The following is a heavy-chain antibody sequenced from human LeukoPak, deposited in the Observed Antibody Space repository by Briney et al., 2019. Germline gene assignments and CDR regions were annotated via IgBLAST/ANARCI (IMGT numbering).Heavy chain of an antibody. CDR1: GGSITFGSYY. CDR2: IYTSGRT. CDR3: ARARVIPASFDD. D-gene: IGHD3-16*02. V-gene: IGHV4-61*02. Sequence: PSETLSVTCTVSGGSITFGSYYWTWIRQPAGKGLEWIGRIYTSGRTFYNPSLKSRVTISMDTSMNQFSLRLNSVTAADTAVYYCARARVIPASFDDWGQGALVTVSS. J-gene: IGHJ4*02.